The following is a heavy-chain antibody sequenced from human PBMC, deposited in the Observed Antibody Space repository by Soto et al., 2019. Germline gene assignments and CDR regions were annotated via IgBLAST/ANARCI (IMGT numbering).Heavy chain of an antibody. Sequence: SETLSLTCTVSGGSNTGYYWSWIRQPPGKGLEWIGYIYYTGSTNYNPSLKTRVTISVDTSQNRFSLKLTSVTAADTAVYYCARENGRYTTYEIVSWVQGSRVTVAS. V-gene: IGHV4-59*01. J-gene: IGHJ4*02. D-gene: IGHD3-16*02. CDR1: GGSNTGYY. CDR3: ARENGRYTTYEIVS. CDR2: IYYTGST.